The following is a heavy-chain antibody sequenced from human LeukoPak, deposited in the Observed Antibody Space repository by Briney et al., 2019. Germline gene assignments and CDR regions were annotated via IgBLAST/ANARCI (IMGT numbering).Heavy chain of an antibody. CDR3: VRDRVGPDY. Sequence: GRSLRLSCAASGFTFSSYWMNWVRQAPGKGLVWVSRITDDATTTYADSVEGRFTISRDNAKNTLYLQMNSLRAEDTAVYYCVRDRVGPDYWGQGTLVTVSS. CDR1: GFTFSSYW. D-gene: IGHD1-26*01. CDR2: ITDDATT. V-gene: IGHV3-74*03. J-gene: IGHJ4*02.